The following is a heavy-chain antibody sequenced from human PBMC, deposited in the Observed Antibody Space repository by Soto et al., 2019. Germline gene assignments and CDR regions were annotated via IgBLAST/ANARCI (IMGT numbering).Heavy chain of an antibody. CDR3: VKERGASIVDFDY. D-gene: IGHD3-10*01. V-gene: IGHV3-64D*06. Sequence: GGALRLSCSASGFTFSGYSRLWARQAPGKGLEYVSAISYNGEATHYADSVKGRFTVSRDNSKNTLYLQMSSLKPEDTAVYYCVKERGASIVDFDYWGRGTLVTVYS. CDR2: ISYNGEAT. CDR1: GFTFSGYS. J-gene: IGHJ4*02.